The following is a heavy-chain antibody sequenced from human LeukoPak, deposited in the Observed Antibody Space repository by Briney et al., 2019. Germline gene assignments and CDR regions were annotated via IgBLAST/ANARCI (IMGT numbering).Heavy chain of an antibody. D-gene: IGHD3-22*01. J-gene: IGHJ4*02. V-gene: IGHV3-23*01. CDR3: AKRGVVIRVILGGFHKVAYYFDS. Sequence: AGGSLRLSCAVSGITLSNYGMSWARQAPGKGLEWVAGISDSGGSTNYADSVKGRFTISRDNPKNTLYLQMNSLRAEDTAVYFCAKRGVVIRVILGGFHKVAYYFDSWGQGALVTVSS. CDR1: GITLSNYG. CDR2: ISDSGGST.